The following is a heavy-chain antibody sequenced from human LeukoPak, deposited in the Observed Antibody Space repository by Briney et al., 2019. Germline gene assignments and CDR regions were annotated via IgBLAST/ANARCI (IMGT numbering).Heavy chain of an antibody. CDR3: AKDIGGTVTTEYYFDY. J-gene: IGHJ4*02. D-gene: IGHD4-17*01. CDR1: GFTFDDYA. V-gene: IGHV3-9*01. CDR2: ISWNSGSI. Sequence: GRSLRLSCAASGFTFDDYAMHWVRQAPGKGLEWVSGISWNSGSIGYADSVKGRFTISRDNAKNSLYLQMNSLRAEDTALYYCAKDIGGTVTTEYYFDYWGQGILVTVSS.